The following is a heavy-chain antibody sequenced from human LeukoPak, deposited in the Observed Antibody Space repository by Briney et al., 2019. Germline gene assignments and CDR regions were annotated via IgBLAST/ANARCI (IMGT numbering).Heavy chain of an antibody. CDR2: ISSSGTYE. D-gene: IGHD3-10*01. Sequence: GWSLRLSCAASGFTFSNYAMHWVRQAPGKGLEWVSLISSSGTYEYYADSVKGRFTISRDNSKNTLYLQLNSLRAEDTAVYYCARDSTYYYDSGSSGPHYFDNWGQGTLVTVSS. J-gene: IGHJ4*02. CDR1: GFTFSNYA. CDR3: ARDSTYYYDSGSSGPHYFDN. V-gene: IGHV3-30*01.